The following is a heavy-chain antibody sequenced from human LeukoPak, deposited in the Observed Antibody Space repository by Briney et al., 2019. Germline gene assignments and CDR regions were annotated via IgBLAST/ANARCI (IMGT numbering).Heavy chain of an antibody. D-gene: IGHD4-17*01. CDR1: GYSFTNYW. CDR3: ATGASKVTTDFANY. V-gene: IGHV5-10-1*01. J-gene: IGHJ4*02. Sequence: GESLTISCKASGYSFTNYWISWVRQMPGKGLEWMGRIDPRDSYTKYSPSFEGHVTISVDKSISGAFLQWNSLKASDSAMYYCATGASKVTTDFANYWGQGTQVAVSS. CDR2: IDPRDSYT.